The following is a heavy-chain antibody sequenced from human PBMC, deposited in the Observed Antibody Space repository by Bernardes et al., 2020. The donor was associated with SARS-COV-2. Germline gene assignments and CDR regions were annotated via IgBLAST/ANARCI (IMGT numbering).Heavy chain of an antibody. D-gene: IGHD2-8*02. J-gene: IGHJ6*02. CDR1: GYTFTYYD. Sequence: SVKVACKASGYTFTYYDINWVRQEPGQGLEWMGWMNPNNGDTNYAEKFQGRITMTRNTSAGTAYMELSSLRSEDTAFYYCALRGTVSAYYFYAMDVWGQGTTVTVSS. CDR2: MNPNNGDT. CDR3: ALRGTVSAYYFYAMDV. V-gene: IGHV1-8*01.